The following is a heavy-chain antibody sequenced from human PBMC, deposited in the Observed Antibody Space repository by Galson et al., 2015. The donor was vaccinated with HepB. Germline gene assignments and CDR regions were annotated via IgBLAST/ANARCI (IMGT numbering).Heavy chain of an antibody. Sequence: LSLTCTVSGGSIRSHYWSWIRQPPGKGLEWIGYIYYSGSTNYNPSLKSRVTISVDTSKNQFSLKLSSVTAADTAVYYCARTDVNYYYDTVSRVGGFFDYWGQGTLVTVSS. J-gene: IGHJ4*02. CDR3: ARTDVNYYYDTVSRVGGFFDY. V-gene: IGHV4-59*11. CDR1: GGSIRSHY. D-gene: IGHD3-22*01. CDR2: IYYSGST.